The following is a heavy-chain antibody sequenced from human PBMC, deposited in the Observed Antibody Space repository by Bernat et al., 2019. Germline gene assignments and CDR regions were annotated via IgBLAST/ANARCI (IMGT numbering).Heavy chain of an antibody. J-gene: IGHJ4*02. CDR3: SRGYDSSGYYFDY. V-gene: IGHV4-59*01. D-gene: IGHD3-22*01. Sequence: QVQLQESGPGLVKPSETLSLTCTVSGCSISSYYWSWIRQPPGKGLEWIGYIYYRGSTNYNPSLKSRVTISVDTSKNQFSLKLSSVNAADTAVYYCSRGYDSSGYYFDYWGQGTLVTVSS. CDR2: IYYRGST. CDR1: GCSISSYY.